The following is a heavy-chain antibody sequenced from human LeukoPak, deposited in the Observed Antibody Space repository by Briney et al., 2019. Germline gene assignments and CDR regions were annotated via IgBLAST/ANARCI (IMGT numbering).Heavy chain of an antibody. CDR3: ARDRGSFDAFDI. CDR1: GYTFTGYY. Sequence: ASVKVSCKASGYTFTGYYMHWVRQAPGQELEWMGWINPNSGGTNYAQKFQGRVTMTRDTSISTAYMELSRLRSDDTAVYYCARDRGSFDAFDIWGQGTMVTVSS. D-gene: IGHD1-26*01. CDR2: INPNSGGT. V-gene: IGHV1-2*02. J-gene: IGHJ3*02.